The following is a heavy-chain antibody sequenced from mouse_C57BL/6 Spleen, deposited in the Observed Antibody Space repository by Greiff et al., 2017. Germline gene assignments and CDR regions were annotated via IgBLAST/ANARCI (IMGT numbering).Heavy chain of an antibody. CDR1: GFTFSDFY. CDR2: SRNKANDYTT. J-gene: IGHJ1*03. Sequence: EVQLVESGGGLVQSGRSLRLSCATSGFTFSDFYMEWVRQAPGKGLEWIAASRNKANDYTTEYSASVKGRFIVSRDTSQSILYLQMNALRAEDTAIYYCARDTTGTWYFDVWGTGTTVTVSS. V-gene: IGHV7-1*01. CDR3: ARDTTGTWYFDV. D-gene: IGHD4-1*01.